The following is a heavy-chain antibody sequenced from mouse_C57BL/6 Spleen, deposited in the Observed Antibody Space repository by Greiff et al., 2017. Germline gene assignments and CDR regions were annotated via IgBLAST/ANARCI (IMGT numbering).Heavy chain of an antibody. CDR2: IYTRSGNT. V-gene: IGHV1-81*01. CDR1: GYTFTSYG. CDR3: ARDYYYGSSYFDY. Sequence: QVHVKQSGAELARPGASVKLSCKASGYTFTSYGISWVKQRTGQGLEWIGEIYTRSGNTYYNGKFKGQATLTADKSSSTAYMELRSLTSEDSAVYFCARDYYYGSSYFDYWGQGTTLTVSS. J-gene: IGHJ2*01. D-gene: IGHD1-1*01.